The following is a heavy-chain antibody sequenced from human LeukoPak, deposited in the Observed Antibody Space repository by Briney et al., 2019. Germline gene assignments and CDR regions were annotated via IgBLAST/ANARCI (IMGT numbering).Heavy chain of an antibody. J-gene: IGHJ6*02. Sequence: QPGRSLRLSCAASGFTFDDYAMHWVRQAPGKSLEWVSGISWNSGSIGYADSVKGRFTISRDNAKNSLYLQINSLRAEDTALYYCAKGLGPDGLYYYYGMDVWGQGTTVTVSS. CDR2: ISWNSGSI. CDR3: AKGLGPDGLYYYYGMDV. D-gene: IGHD4-17*01. V-gene: IGHV3-9*01. CDR1: GFTFDDYA.